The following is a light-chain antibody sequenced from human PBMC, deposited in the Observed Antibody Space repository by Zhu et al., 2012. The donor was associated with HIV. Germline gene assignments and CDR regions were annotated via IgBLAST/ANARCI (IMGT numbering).Light chain of an antibody. V-gene: IGKV3-15*01. Sequence: ETVMTQSPATLSVSPGERATLSCRASQSVRTDLAWYQQKPGQAPRLLIYGASARFSGSGSGTEFTLTISSLQSEDFAVYYCQQYNDWPPWTFGQGTKVEIK. CDR2: GAS. J-gene: IGKJ1*01. CDR1: QSVRTD. CDR3: QQYNDWPPWT.